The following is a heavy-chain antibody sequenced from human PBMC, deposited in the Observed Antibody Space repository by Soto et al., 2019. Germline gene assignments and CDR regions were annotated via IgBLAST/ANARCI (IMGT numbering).Heavy chain of an antibody. D-gene: IGHD3-9*01. J-gene: IGHJ4*02. CDR1: GFTFSSYA. Sequence: LRLSCAASGFTFSSYALTWVRQAPGKGLEWVSVISGGGINTLYADSVKGRFTISRDNSKNTLYLQMNSLRAEDTAVYYCARGPRVGLVINYWGQGTLVTVSS. CDR2: ISGGGINT. V-gene: IGHV3-23*01. CDR3: ARGPRVGLVINY.